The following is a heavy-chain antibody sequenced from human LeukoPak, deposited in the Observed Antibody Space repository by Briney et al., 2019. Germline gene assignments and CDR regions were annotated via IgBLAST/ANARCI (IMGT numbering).Heavy chain of an antibody. V-gene: IGHV3-33*01. CDR1: GFTFSSYG. D-gene: IGHD1-26*01. J-gene: IGHJ1*01. CDR3: ARGYNSGSTWNFQH. Sequence: GRSLRLSCAASGFTFSSYGMHRVRQAPGKGLEWVAVIWYDGSNKYYADSVKGRFTISRDNSKNTLYLQMNSLRAEDTAVYYCARGYNSGSTWNFQHWGQGTLVTVSS. CDR2: IWYDGSNK.